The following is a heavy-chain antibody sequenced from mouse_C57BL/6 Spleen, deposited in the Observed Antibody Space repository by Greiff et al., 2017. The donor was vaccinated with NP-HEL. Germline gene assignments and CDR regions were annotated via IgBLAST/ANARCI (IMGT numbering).Heavy chain of an antibody. CDR1: GFTFSSYA. CDR2: ISDGGSYT. V-gene: IGHV5-4*03. J-gene: IGHJ2*01. CDR3: ARGRYSNYFDY. Sequence: EVKLMESGGGLVKPGGSLKLSCAASGFTFSSYAMSWVRQTPEKRLEWVATISDGGSYTYYPDNVKGRFTISRDNAKNNLYLQMSHLKSEDTAMYYCARGRYSNYFDYWGQGTTLTVSS. D-gene: IGHD2-5*01.